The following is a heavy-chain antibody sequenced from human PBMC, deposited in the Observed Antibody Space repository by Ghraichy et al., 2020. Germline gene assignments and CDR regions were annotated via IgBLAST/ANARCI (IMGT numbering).Heavy chain of an antibody. CDR3: ARDYADIVVVPAAISACMDV. CDR2: INAGNGNT. Sequence: ASVKVSCKASGYTFTSYAMHWVRQAPGQRLEWMGWINAGNGNTKYSQKFQGRVTITRDTSASTAYMELSSLRSEDTAVYYCARDYADIVVVPAAISACMDVWGKGTTVTVSS. D-gene: IGHD2-2*01. V-gene: IGHV1-3*01. J-gene: IGHJ6*03. CDR1: GYTFTSYA.